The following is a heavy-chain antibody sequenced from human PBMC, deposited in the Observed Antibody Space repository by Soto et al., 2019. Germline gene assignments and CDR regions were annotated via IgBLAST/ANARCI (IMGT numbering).Heavy chain of an antibody. CDR1: GFTSSSYW. D-gene: IGHD3-10*01. Sequence: GGSLRLSCAASGFTSSSYWMHWVRQAPGKGLVWVSRINSDGSSTSYADSVKGRFTISRDNAKNALYLQMNSLRAEDTAVYYCAPPGRLLWFGDSPAHFYYWGQGTLVTVSS. CDR2: INSDGSST. CDR3: APPGRLLWFGDSPAHFYY. V-gene: IGHV3-74*01. J-gene: IGHJ4*02.